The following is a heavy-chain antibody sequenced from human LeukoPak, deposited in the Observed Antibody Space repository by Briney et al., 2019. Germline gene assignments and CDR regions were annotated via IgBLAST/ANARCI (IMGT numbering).Heavy chain of an antibody. D-gene: IGHD3-10*01. CDR1: GFTFVDYG. J-gene: IGHJ4*02. V-gene: IGHV3-23*01. CDR3: AKGNPMVRGVIIRPFDY. CDR2: ISGSGGST. Sequence: GGSLRLSCATSGFTFVDYGLSWVRRAPGKGLEWVSAISGSGGSTYYADSVKGRFTISRDNSKNTLYLQMNSLRAEDTAVYYCAKGNPMVRGVIIRPFDYWGQGTLVTVSS.